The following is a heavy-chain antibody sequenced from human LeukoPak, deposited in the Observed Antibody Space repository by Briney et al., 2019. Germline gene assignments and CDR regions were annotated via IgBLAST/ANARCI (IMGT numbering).Heavy chain of an antibody. CDR3: AGGRGWYTFDI. Sequence: GGSLRLSCAASGFTFSNYAMSWVRQAPGKGLEWVSAISGSASSTYHADSVKGRFTISRDNSKNTLYLQMNSLRAEDTAVYYCAGGRGWYTFDIWGQGTMVTVSS. V-gene: IGHV3-23*01. CDR2: ISGSASST. D-gene: IGHD6-19*01. J-gene: IGHJ3*02. CDR1: GFTFSNYA.